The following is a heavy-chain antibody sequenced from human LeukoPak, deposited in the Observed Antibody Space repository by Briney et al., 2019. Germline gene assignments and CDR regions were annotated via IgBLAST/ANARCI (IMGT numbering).Heavy chain of an antibody. CDR2: FDPEQAKT. V-gene: IGHV1-24*01. CDR1: VYSLTDLN. CDR3: ATRSGDFWSGYEN. J-gene: IGHJ4*02. D-gene: IGHD3-3*01. Sequence: GASVKVSFKCSVYSLTDLNIQWVRQPPAKGLECVGGFDPEQAKTVYAEKFQGGVTMTEDPSTDTVYMELSSLTSEDTAVYFCATRSGDFWSGYENWGQGTLVTVSS.